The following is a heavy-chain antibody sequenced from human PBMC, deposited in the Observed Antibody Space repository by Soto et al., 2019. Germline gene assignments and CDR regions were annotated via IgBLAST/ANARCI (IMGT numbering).Heavy chain of an antibody. J-gene: IGHJ5*02. D-gene: IGHD6-13*01. CDR2: ISFDGGNQ. V-gene: IGHV3-30*18. CDR3: AKDSSVTAAGRGGWFDP. Sequence: QVQLVQSGGGVVQPGRSLRLSCAASGFDFNTYGLHWVRQAPGKGLEWVAGISFDGGNQYYADSVKGRFTISRDKSNNTLYLQMNGLGAEDTATYYCAKDSSVTAAGRGGWFDPWGQGTLVIVSS. CDR1: GFDFNTYG.